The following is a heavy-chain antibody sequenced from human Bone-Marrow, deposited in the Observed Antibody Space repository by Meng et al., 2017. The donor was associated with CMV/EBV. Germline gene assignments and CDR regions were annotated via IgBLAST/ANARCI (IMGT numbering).Heavy chain of an antibody. D-gene: IGHD3-3*01. CDR2: IHDSGST. CDR1: GGSIGNYF. Sequence: WETLCLTCTVSGGSIGNYFWNWIRQPPGKGLEWIGYIHDSGSTNYNPSLRSRVTISLDTSKKQFSLKLISVTAADTAVYYCARDIYYEFCNGDYFGFFDSWGEGTLVTVSS. CDR3: ARDIYYEFCNGDYFGFFDS. V-gene: IGHV4-59*01. J-gene: IGHJ4*02.